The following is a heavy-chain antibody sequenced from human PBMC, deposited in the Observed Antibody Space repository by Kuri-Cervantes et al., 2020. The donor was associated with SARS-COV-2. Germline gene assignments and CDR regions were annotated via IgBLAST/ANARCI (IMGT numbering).Heavy chain of an antibody. V-gene: IGHV3-23*03. J-gene: IGHJ4*02. Sequence: GGSLRLSCAASGFTFSSYEMNWVRQAPGKGLEWVSVICSGGSSTYYADSVKGRFTISRDNSKNTLYLQMNSLRAEDTAVYYCAKDGDPDYWGQGTLVTVSS. CDR3: AKDGDPDY. D-gene: IGHD2-21*01. CDR1: GFTFSSYE. CDR2: ICSGGSST.